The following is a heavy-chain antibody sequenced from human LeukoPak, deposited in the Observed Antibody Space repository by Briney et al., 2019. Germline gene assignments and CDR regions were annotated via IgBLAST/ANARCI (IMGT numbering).Heavy chain of an antibody. Sequence: ASVKVSCKASGYTFTSYYMHWVRQAPGQGLEWMGIINPSGGRTNYAPKFQGRVTMTRDTATSTVYMELSSLRSEDTAVYYCVRDNGSGSYYNRYNWFDPWGQGTLVTVSS. CDR3: VRDNGSGSYYNRYNWFDP. CDR2: INPSGGRT. D-gene: IGHD3-10*01. V-gene: IGHV1-46*01. CDR1: GYTFTSYY. J-gene: IGHJ5*02.